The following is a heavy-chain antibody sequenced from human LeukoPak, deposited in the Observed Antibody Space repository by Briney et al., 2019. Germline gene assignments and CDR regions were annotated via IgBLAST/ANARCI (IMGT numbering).Heavy chain of an antibody. Sequence: PSETLSLTCTVSGGSISSTNYYWGWIRQPPGKGLEWIGSIYYSGSTYYNPSLRSRLTISLDTSKNQFSLRLSSVTAADTAFYYCARRYNWNDRWDWGQGTLVTVSP. CDR3: ARRYNWNDRWD. CDR2: IYYSGST. J-gene: IGHJ4*02. V-gene: IGHV4-39*07. D-gene: IGHD1-1*01. CDR1: GGSISSTNYY.